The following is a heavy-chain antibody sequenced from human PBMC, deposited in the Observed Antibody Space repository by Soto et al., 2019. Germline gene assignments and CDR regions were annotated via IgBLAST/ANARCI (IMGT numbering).Heavy chain of an antibody. CDR2: IRGFSPYT. J-gene: IGHJ6*02. D-gene: IGHD2-15*01. Sequence: GGSRRRSCVASGFTFRTYTMNWGREAPGKGLEWVSGIRGFSPYTFYAESVKGRFTISRDNAKNSLYLQMNGLGVEDTAVYYCARDRGYDAHDYYYNAMDVWGQGTTVTVSS. V-gene: IGHV3-21*01. CDR3: ARDRGYDAHDYYYNAMDV. CDR1: GFTFRTYT.